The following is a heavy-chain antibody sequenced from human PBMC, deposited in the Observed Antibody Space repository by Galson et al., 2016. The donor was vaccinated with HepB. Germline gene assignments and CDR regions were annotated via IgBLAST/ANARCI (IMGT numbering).Heavy chain of an antibody. CDR1: GDSVSNNSAA. D-gene: IGHD1-26*01. CDR2: TYYRSKWYN. J-gene: IGHJ4*02. V-gene: IGHV6-1*01. CDR3: ASQVGVGVRHFDY. Sequence: CAISGDSVSNNSAAWNWIRQSPSRGLEWLGRTYYRSKWYNDYAVSVKSRITIKPDTSKNQFSLQLNSVTPEDTAVYFWASQVGVGVRHFDYWGQGTVVTASS.